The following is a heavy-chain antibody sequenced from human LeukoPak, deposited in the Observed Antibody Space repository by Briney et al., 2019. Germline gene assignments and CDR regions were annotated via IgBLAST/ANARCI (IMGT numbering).Heavy chain of an antibody. D-gene: IGHD2-8*01. J-gene: IGHJ4*02. V-gene: IGHV3-30*04. CDR1: GFTFSSYA. Sequence: GRSLRLSCATSGFTFSSYAMHWVRQAPGKGLEWVALISYDGINQYYADSVKGRFIISRDNSKNTLYLQLNSLRLEDTAVYYCTLTSFGVVYYFDYWGQGTLVTVSS. CDR3: TLTSFGVVYYFDY. CDR2: ISYDGINQ.